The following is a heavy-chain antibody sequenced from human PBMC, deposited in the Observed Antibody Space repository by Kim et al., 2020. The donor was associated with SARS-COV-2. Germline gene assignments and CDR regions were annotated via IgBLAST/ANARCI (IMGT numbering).Heavy chain of an antibody. D-gene: IGHD2-2*01. Sequence: ASVKVSCKASGYTFTSYGISWVRQAPGQGLEWMGWISAYNGNTNYAQKLQGRVTMTTDTSTSTAYMELRSLRSDDTAVYYCARVGVVVPAALNNWFDTWGQGTLVTVSS. CDR1: GYTFTSYG. V-gene: IGHV1-18*01. CDR3: ARVGVVVPAALNNWFDT. CDR2: ISAYNGNT. J-gene: IGHJ5*02.